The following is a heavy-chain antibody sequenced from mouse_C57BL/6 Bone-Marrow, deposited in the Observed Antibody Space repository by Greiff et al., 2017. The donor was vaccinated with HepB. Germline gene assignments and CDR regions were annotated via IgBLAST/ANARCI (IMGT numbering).Heavy chain of an antibody. D-gene: IGHD2-3*01. CDR2: IWWDDDK. Sequence: QVTLKESGPGILQPSQTLSLTCSFSGFSLSTFGMGVGWIRQPSGKGLEWLAHIWWDDDKYYNPALKSRLTISKDTSKNQVFLKIANVDTADTATYYCARMEWLLREGFFDYWGQGTTLTVSS. CDR3: ARMEWLLREGFFDY. V-gene: IGHV8-8*01. J-gene: IGHJ2*01. CDR1: GFSLSTFGMG.